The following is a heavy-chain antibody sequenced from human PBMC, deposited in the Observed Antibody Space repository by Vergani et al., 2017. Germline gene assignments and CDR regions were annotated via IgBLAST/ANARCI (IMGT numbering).Heavy chain of an antibody. V-gene: IGHV4-39*01. D-gene: IGHD3-22*01. CDR3: ARQAPGPFYYDSSGNFDY. J-gene: IGHJ4*02. Sequence: QLQLQESGPGLVKPSETLSLTCTVSGGSISSTSYYWGWIRQPPGKGLEWIGSVYYTGRTYYNPSLKSRVTISVDTSKNQFSLKLSSVTAADTAVCYCARQAPGPFYYDSSGNFDYWGQGTLVTVSS. CDR1: GGSISSTSYY. CDR2: VYYTGRT.